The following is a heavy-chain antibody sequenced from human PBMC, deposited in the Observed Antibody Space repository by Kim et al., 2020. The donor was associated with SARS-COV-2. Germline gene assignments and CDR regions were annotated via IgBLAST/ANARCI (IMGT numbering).Heavy chain of an antibody. V-gene: IGHV4-39*01. Sequence: YYNPSLKSRVTISVDTSKNQFSLKLSSVTAADTAVYYCARLPRSITTFDYWGQGTLVTVSS. J-gene: IGHJ4*02. D-gene: IGHD5-12*01. CDR3: ARLPRSITTFDY.